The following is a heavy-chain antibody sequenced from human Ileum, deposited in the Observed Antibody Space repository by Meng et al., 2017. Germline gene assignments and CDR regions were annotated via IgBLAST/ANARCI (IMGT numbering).Heavy chain of an antibody. CDR1: GFTFSDYW. CDR3: ATGRVLPS. CDR2: IKQNGGEM. J-gene: IGHJ5*02. V-gene: IGHV3-7*01. Sequence: GGSLKISCAASGFTFSDYWMTWVRQAPGKGLELVANIKQNGGEMNYVDSVKGRFTISRDNAKNSLYLQINSLRVEDTAVYYCATGRVLPSWGQGTLVTVSS.